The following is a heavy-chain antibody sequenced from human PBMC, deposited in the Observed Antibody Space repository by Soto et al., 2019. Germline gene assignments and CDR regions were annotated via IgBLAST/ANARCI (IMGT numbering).Heavy chain of an antibody. Sequence: GGSLRLSCAASGFTFSSYWMSWVRQAPGKGLEWVGRIKSKTDGGTADYAAPVKGRFTISRDDSKNTLYLQMNSLKTEDTAVYYCTTDKTVAGSAGGMDVWGQGTTVTVSS. CDR1: GFTFSSYW. CDR2: IKSKTDGGTA. D-gene: IGHD6-19*01. J-gene: IGHJ6*02. CDR3: TTDKTVAGSAGGMDV. V-gene: IGHV3-15*01.